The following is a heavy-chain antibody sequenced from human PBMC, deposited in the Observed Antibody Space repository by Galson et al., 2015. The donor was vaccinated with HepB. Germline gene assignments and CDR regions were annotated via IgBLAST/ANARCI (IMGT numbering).Heavy chain of an antibody. CDR1: GYSFTSYW. D-gene: IGHD5-12*01. V-gene: IGHV5-10-1*01. J-gene: IGHJ3*02. CDR2: IDPSDSYT. CDR3: ARRGYSGYDYPGAFDI. Sequence: QSGAEVKKPGESLRISCKGSGYSFTSYWISWVRQMPGKGLEWMGRIDPSDSYTNYSPSFQGHVTISADKSISTAYLQWSSLKASDTAMYYCARRGYSGYDYPGAFDIWGQGTMVTVSS.